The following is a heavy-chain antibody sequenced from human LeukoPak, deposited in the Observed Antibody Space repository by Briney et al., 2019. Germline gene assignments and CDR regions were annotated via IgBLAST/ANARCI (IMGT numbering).Heavy chain of an antibody. J-gene: IGHJ4*02. V-gene: IGHV3-21*01. CDR3: AKDGAGTFDY. Sequence: GGSLRLSCAASGFTFSSYSMAWVRQAPGKGLEWVSSISSSSSYIYYADSVKGRFTISRDNAKNSLYLQMTSLRAEDTALYYCAKDGAGTFDYWGQGTLVTVSS. CDR1: GFTFSSYS. CDR2: ISSSSSYI.